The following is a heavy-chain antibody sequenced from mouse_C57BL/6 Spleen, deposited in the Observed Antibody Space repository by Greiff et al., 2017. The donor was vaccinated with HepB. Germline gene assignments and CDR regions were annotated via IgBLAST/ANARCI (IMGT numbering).Heavy chain of an antibody. D-gene: IGHD1-1*01. Sequence: QVQLQQPGTELVKPGASVKLSCKASGYTFTSYWMHWVKQRPGQGLEWIGNINPSNGGTNYNEKFKSKATLTVDKSSSTAYMQLSSLTSEDSAVDYCARLDYGSSWDYAMDDWGQGTSVTVSS. CDR3: ARLDYGSSWDYAMDD. V-gene: IGHV1-53*01. CDR2: INPSNGGT. J-gene: IGHJ4*01. CDR1: GYTFTSYW.